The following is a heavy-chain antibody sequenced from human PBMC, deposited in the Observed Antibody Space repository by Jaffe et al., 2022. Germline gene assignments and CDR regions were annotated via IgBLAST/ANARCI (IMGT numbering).Heavy chain of an antibody. CDR2: IQYDGTEK. CDR3: AKNLPHDSGGKGPDY. D-gene: IGHD4-17*01. Sequence: QVQLVESGGGVVQPGGSLRLSCAASGFTFSTYGMHWVRQAPGKGLEWVAFIQYDGTEKFYADSVKGRFTISRDNSKNTLDLQMNSLGPEDTAVYYCAKNLPHDSGGKGPDYWGPGTLVTVSS. V-gene: IGHV3-30*02. J-gene: IGHJ4*02. CDR1: GFTFSTYG.